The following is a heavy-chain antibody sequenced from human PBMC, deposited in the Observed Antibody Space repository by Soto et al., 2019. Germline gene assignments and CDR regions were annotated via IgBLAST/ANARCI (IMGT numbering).Heavy chain of an antibody. D-gene: IGHD2-15*01. CDR2: INPNSGGT. Sequence: ASVKVSYTASGYTFTRYYMHWVRQAPGQGLEWMGWINPNSGGTNYAQKFQGWVTMTRDTSISTAYMELSRLRSADTAVYYCVSCAFDIWGQGTMVTVSS. CDR3: VSCAFDI. V-gene: IGHV1-2*04. CDR1: GYTFTRYY. J-gene: IGHJ3*02.